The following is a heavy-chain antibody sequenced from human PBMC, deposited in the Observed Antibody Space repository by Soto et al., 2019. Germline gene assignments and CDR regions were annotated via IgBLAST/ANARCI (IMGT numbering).Heavy chain of an antibody. J-gene: IGHJ5*02. V-gene: IGHV4-61*08. Sequence: FVTHSLSCTVAGGKLIGRGGCCTRVRQPPGKGLEWLGYIYYSGGTNYNPSLKSRVTISLDKSKSQFSLRLISVTAADTAVYYCTSEQSDDNYFDPWGQGTLVLGFS. CDR3: TSEQSDDNYFDP. D-gene: IGHD6-19*01. CDR2: IYYSGGT. CDR1: GGKLIGRGGC.